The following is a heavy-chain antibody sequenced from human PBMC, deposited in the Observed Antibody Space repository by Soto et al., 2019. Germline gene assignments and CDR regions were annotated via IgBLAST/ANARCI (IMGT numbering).Heavy chain of an antibody. CDR2: INSDGSST. J-gene: IGHJ6*02. CDR3: AKGRSYYYYYGVDV. V-gene: IGHV3-74*01. Sequence: HPGGSLRLSCAASGFTFSSYWMHWVRQAPGKGLVWVSRINSDGSSTSYADSVKGRFTISRDNSKSTLYLQMNSLRAEDTALYYCAKGRSYYYYYGVDVWGQGTTVTVSS. CDR1: GFTFSSYW.